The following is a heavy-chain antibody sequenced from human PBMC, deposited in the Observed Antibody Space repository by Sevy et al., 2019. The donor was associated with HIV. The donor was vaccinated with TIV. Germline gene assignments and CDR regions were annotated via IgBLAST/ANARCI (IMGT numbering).Heavy chain of an antibody. Sequence: GGSLRLSCAASGFTFSSYSMNWVRQAPGKGLEWVSYISSSSSTIYYADSVKGRFTIYRDNAKNSLYLQMNRLRDEDTAVYYCARDPEDYWGQGTLVTVSS. CDR3: ARDPEDY. CDR2: ISSSSSTI. CDR1: GFTFSSYS. V-gene: IGHV3-48*02. J-gene: IGHJ4*02.